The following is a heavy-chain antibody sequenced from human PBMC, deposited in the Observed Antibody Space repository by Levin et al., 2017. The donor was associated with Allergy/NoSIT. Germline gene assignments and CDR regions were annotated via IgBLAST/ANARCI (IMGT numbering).Heavy chain of an antibody. CDR1: GGSISSGDYY. CDR3: ARVVLAYCGGDCYGNWFDP. J-gene: IGHJ5*02. Sequence: LRLSCTVSGGSISSGDYYWSWIRQPPGKGLEWIGYIYYSGSTYYNPSLKSRVTISVDTSKNQFSLKLSSVTAADTAVYYCARVVLAYCGGDCYGNWFDPWGQGTLVTVSS. V-gene: IGHV4-30-4*01. D-gene: IGHD2-21*02. CDR2: IYYSGST.